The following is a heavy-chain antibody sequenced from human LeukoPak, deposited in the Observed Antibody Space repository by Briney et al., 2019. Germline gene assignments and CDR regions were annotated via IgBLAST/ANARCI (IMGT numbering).Heavy chain of an antibody. V-gene: IGHV3-30*02. J-gene: IGHJ4*02. D-gene: IGHD3-9*01. CDR2: IRYDGSNK. CDR1: GFTFSSYG. CDR3: AKDQGRGYYDILTGPTNYFDY. Sequence: GGSLRLSCAASGFTFSSYGMHWVRQAPGKGLEWVAFIRYDGSNKYYADSVKGRFTISRDNSKNTLYLQMNSLRAEDTAVYYCAKDQGRGYYDILTGPTNYFDYWGQGTLVTVSS.